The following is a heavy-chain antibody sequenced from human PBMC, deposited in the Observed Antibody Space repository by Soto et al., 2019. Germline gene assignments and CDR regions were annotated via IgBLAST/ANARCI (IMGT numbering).Heavy chain of an antibody. CDR3: ARRDSHGYFRYFDN. V-gene: IGHV1-69*06. CDR1: GGTFSSYP. J-gene: IGHJ4*02. CDR2: TNGNLSTG. D-gene: IGHD4-17*01. Sequence: QVQLVQSGAEVKRPGSSVKVSCKASGGTFSSYPISWVRQAPGQGLEWMGGTNGNLSTGNYAQKFRGRLTITTDISTTTAYMELSSLPSEDTAVYYWARRDSHGYFRYFDNWGQGTLVTVSS.